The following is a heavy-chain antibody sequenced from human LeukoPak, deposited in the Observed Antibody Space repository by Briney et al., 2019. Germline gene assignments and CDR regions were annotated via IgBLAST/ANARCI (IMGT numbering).Heavy chain of an antibody. CDR1: GYSFTSYY. CDR3: ARSLAYDYVWGSYRYSDY. CDR2: VNPSGGST. D-gene: IGHD3-16*02. Sequence: ASVKVSCKASGYSFTSYYMHWVRQAPGQGLEWMGIVNPSGGSTSYAQKFQGRVTMTRDTSTSTVYMELRSLRSDDTAVYYCARSLAYDYVWGSYRYSDYWGQGTLVTVSS. J-gene: IGHJ4*02. V-gene: IGHV1-46*01.